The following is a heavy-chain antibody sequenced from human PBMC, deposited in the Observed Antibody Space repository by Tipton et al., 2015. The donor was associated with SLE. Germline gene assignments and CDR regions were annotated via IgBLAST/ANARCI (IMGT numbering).Heavy chain of an antibody. Sequence: SLRLSCAASGFTFSSYSMNWVRQAPGKGLEWVSYISSSSSTIYYADSVKGRFTISRDNAKNSLYLQMNSLRAEDTAVYCCARKTVWDFDYWGQGTLVTVSS. D-gene: IGHD1-1*01. CDR3: ARKTVWDFDY. V-gene: IGHV3-48*01. CDR2: ISSSSSTI. J-gene: IGHJ4*02. CDR1: GFTFSSYS.